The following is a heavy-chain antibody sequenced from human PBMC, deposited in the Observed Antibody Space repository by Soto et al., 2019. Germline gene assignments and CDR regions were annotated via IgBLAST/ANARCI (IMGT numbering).Heavy chain of an antibody. CDR2: ISGSGGST. D-gene: IGHD1-20*01. CDR3: AKAGITGTYYYYGMDV. J-gene: IGHJ6*02. CDR1: GFPFSRYA. Sequence: GGSLRLSCAASGFPFSRYAMSWVRQAPWKGLEWVSAISGSGGSTYYADSVKGRFTISRDNSKNTLYLQMNSLRAEDTAVYYCAKAGITGTYYYYGMDVWGQGTTVTISS. V-gene: IGHV3-23*01.